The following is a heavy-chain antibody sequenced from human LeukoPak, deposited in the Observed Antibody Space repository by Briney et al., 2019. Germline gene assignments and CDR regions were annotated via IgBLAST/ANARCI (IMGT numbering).Heavy chain of an antibody. Sequence: GGSLRLSCAASGFTFSSYSMNWVRQAPGKGLEWVSSISSSSSHIYYADSVKGRFTISRDNAKNSLYLQMNSLRAEDTAVYYCARARGYSYGYSDYWGQGTLVTVSS. CDR1: GFTFSSYS. CDR3: ARARGYSYGYSDY. V-gene: IGHV3-21*01. D-gene: IGHD5-18*01. CDR2: ISSSSSHI. J-gene: IGHJ4*02.